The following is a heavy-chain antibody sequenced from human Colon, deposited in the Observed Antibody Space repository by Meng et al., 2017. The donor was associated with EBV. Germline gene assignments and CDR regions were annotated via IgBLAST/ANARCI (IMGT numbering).Heavy chain of an antibody. V-gene: IGHV4-31*03. CDR1: GGSVRIGGYY. CDR2: IYYSGSP. CDR3: ARVSSGWDYFDY. D-gene: IGHD6-19*01. J-gene: IGHJ4*02. Sequence: QVQPQEWGQGRVNPSHTLSPPCTGSGGSVRIGGYYWTWIRQHPGKGLEWFWHIYYSGSPFYTPSLKRRVIISIDTSKNQFSLNLRSVTAADTAVYYCARVSSGWDYFDYWGQGTLVTVSS.